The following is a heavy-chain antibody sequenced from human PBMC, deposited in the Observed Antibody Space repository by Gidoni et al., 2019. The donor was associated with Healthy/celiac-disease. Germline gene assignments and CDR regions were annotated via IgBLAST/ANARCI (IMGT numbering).Heavy chain of an antibody. Sequence: QVQLQQWGAGLLKPSETLSLTCAVYGGSFSGYYGSWIRQPPGKGLEWIGEINHSGSTNYNPSLKSRVTISVDTSKNQFSLKLSSVTAADTAVYYCARGGNYYYDSSGYPRPYYFDYWGQGTLVTVSS. J-gene: IGHJ4*02. CDR3: ARGGNYYYDSSGYPRPYYFDY. CDR2: INHSGST. CDR1: GGSFSGYY. V-gene: IGHV4-34*01. D-gene: IGHD3-22*01.